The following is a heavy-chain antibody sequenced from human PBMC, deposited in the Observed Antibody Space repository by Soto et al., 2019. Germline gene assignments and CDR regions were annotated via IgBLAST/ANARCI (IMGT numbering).Heavy chain of an antibody. Sequence: ASVKVSCKASGGTFSSYAISWVRQAPGQGLEWMGGIIPIFGTANYAQKFQGRVTITADESTSTAYMELSSLRSEDTAVYYCARGDYYDMALLLYGMDVWGQGTTVTVSS. J-gene: IGHJ6*02. CDR1: GGTFSSYA. CDR2: IIPIFGTA. CDR3: ARGDYYDMALLLYGMDV. D-gene: IGHD3-22*01. V-gene: IGHV1-69*13.